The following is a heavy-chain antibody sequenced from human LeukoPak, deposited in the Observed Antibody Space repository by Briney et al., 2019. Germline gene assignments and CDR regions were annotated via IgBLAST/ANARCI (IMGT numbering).Heavy chain of an antibody. CDR2: INWNGGST. Sequence: GGSLRLSCAASGFTFDDYGMSWVRQAPGKRLEWVSGINWNGGSTGYADSVKGRFTISRDNAKNSLYLQMNSLRAEDTALYYCARVGVLHWFDPWGQGTLVTVSS. CDR1: GFTFDDYG. CDR3: ARVGVLHWFDP. J-gene: IGHJ5*02. D-gene: IGHD4/OR15-4a*01. V-gene: IGHV3-20*04.